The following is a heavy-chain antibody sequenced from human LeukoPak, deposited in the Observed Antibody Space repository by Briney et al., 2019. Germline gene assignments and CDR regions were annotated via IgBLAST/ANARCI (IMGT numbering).Heavy chain of an antibody. D-gene: IGHD1-7*01. J-gene: IGHJ5*02. Sequence: GRSLRLSCAASGFTFSSYAMHWVRQAPGKGLEWVAVISYDGSNKYYADSVKGRFTISRDNSKNTLYLQMNSLRAEDTAVYYCAKDVDWNLSWFDPWGQGTLVTVSS. CDR2: ISYDGSNK. CDR1: GFTFSSYA. CDR3: AKDVDWNLSWFDP. V-gene: IGHV3-30-3*01.